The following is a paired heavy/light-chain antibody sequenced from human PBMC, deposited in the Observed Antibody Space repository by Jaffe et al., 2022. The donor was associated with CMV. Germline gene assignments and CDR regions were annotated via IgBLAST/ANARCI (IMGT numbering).Heavy chain of an antibody. Sequence: AQLVQSGAEVKKPGASVKVSCKTSGYTFTTYGISWVRQAPGQGLEWMGWISIYNENTNYAQRLQDRVTMTTDTSTSTAYMELRSLRSDDTAVYYCARDLYYFGSGTYDDGMDVWGKGTTVIVSS. CDR2: ISIYNENT. J-gene: IGHJ6*03. V-gene: IGHV1-18*04. D-gene: IGHD3-10*01. CDR1: GYTFTTYG. CDR3: ARDLYYFGSGTYDDGMDV.
Light chain of an antibody. CDR2: KDN. V-gene: IGLV3-25*03. CDR3: QSVGTGTTFRV. Sequence: SYELTQPPSVSVSPGQTATITCSGDALSKQYAYWYQQKPGQAPVLVIFKDNERPSGIPGRFSGSSSGTTVTLTISGVQAEDEADYYCQSVGTGTTFRVFGGGTKVTVL. CDR1: ALSKQY. J-gene: IGLJ3*02.